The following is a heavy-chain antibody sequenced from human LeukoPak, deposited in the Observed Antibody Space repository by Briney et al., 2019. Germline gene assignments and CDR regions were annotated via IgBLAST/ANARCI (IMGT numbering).Heavy chain of an antibody. J-gene: IGHJ4*02. CDR2: INPNSGGT. V-gene: IGHV1-2*02. Sequence: ASVKVSCKASGYTFTGYYMHWVRQAPGQGLEWMGWINPNSGGTNYAQKFQGRVTMTRDTSISTAYMELSRLRSDDTAVYYCATDHCSSTNCYPDYWGQGTLVTVSS. CDR3: ATDHCSSTNCYPDY. CDR1: GYTFTGYY. D-gene: IGHD2-2*01.